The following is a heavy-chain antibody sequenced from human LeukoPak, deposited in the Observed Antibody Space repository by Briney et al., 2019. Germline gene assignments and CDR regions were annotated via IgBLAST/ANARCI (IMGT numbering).Heavy chain of an antibody. CDR3: AGAPTYYYGWIHGKMGYYFDY. CDR2: IIPIFGTA. V-gene: IGHV1-69*05. J-gene: IGHJ4*02. D-gene: IGHD3-10*01. Sequence: SVTVSCKASGGTFSSYAISWVRQAPGQGLEWMGGIIPIFGTANYAQKFQGRVTITTDESTSTAYMELSSLRSEDTAVYYCAGAPTYYYGWIHGKMGYYFDYWGQGTLVTVSS. CDR1: GGTFSSYA.